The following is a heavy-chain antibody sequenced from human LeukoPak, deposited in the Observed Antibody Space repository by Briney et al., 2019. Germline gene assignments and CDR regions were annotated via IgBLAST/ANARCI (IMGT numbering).Heavy chain of an antibody. CDR1: GFTFSSYS. J-gene: IGHJ3*02. V-gene: IGHV3-21*01. Sequence: GGSLRLSCAASGFTFSSYSMNWVRQAPGKGLEWVSSISSSSSYIYYADSVKGRFTISRDNATNSLYLQMNSLRAEDTAVYYCAREGIAAAADAFDIWGQGTMVTVSS. CDR2: ISSSSSYI. D-gene: IGHD6-13*01. CDR3: AREGIAAAADAFDI.